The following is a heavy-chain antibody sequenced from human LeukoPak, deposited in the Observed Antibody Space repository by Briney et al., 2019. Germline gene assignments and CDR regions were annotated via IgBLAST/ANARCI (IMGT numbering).Heavy chain of an antibody. J-gene: IGHJ6*02. V-gene: IGHV4-39*07. CDR3: ARGRRIAVAGTPYPQYYYYGMDV. Sequence: SETLSLTCTVSGGSISSSSYYWGWIRQPPGKGLEWIGSIYYSGSTYYNPSLKSRVTISVDTSKNQFSLKLSSVTAADTAVYYCARGRRIAVAGTPYPQYYYYGMDVWGQGTTVTVSS. D-gene: IGHD6-19*01. CDR2: IYYSGST. CDR1: GGSISSSSYY.